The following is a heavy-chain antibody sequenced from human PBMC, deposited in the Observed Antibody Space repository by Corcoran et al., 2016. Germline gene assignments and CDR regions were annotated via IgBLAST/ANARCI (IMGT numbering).Heavy chain of an antibody. CDR3: TRRRWRGRGWGWFDP. Sequence: EVQLVESGGGLVQPGGSLKLSCAASGFTFSGSAMHWVRQASGQGLEWVGRIRSKANSYATASAASVKGRFTISRDDSKNTAYLQMNSLKTEDTAVYYCTRRRWRGRGWGWFDPWGQGTLVTVSS. J-gene: IGHJ5*02. V-gene: IGHV3-73*02. D-gene: IGHD6-19*01. CDR2: IRSKANSYAT. CDR1: GFTFSGSA.